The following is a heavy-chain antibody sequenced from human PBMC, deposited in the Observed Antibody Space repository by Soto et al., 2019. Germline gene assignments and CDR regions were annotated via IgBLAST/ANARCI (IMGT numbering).Heavy chain of an antibody. V-gene: IGHV1-46*01. CDR2: INPSGGST. D-gene: IGHD3-3*02. CDR3: ARVPGAFYYYYGMDV. CDR1: GYTFTSYY. Sequence: VASVKVSCKASGYTFTSYYMHWLRQAPGQGLEWMGIINPSGGSTSYAQKFQGRVTMTRDTSTSTVYMELSSLRSEDTAVYYCARVPGAFYYYYGMDVWGQGTTVTVSS. J-gene: IGHJ6*02.